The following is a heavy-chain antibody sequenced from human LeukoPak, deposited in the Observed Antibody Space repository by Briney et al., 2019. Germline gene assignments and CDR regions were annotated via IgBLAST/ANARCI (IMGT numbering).Heavy chain of an antibody. J-gene: IGHJ6*02. Sequence: SETLSLTCAVYGGSFSGYYWSWIRQPPGKGLEWIGEINHSGSTNYNPSLKSRVTISVDTSKNQFSLKLSSVTAADTAVYYCASPKVPYYYGMDVWGQGTTVTVSS. CDR1: GGSFSGYY. CDR3: ASPKVPYYYGMDV. CDR2: INHSGST. V-gene: IGHV4-34*01.